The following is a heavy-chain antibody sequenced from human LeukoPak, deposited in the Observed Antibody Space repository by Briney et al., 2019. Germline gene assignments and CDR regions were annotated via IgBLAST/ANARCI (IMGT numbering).Heavy chain of an antibody. CDR3: ARRGLPDV. CDR1: GFTFNENS. J-gene: IGHJ6*03. CDR2: ISSGSSTV. Sequence: GGSLRLSCAASGFTFNENSMSWVRQTPGKGLEWFSYISSGSSTVYYADSVKGRFTISRDNAKNSVHLQMNSLRAEDTAVYYCARRGLPDVWGKGTTVTVSS. V-gene: IGHV3-48*04. D-gene: IGHD2-15*01.